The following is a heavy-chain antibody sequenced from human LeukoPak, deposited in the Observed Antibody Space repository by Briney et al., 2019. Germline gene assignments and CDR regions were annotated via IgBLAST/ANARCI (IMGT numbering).Heavy chain of an antibody. CDR3: ARTTNLYCSSTSCYFFDY. V-gene: IGHV4-61*02. D-gene: IGHD2-2*01. CDR2: IYTSGST. CDR1: GGSISSGSYY. J-gene: IGHJ4*02. Sequence: SETLSLTCTVSGGSISSGSYYWSWIRQPAGKGLEWIGRIYTSGSTNYNPSLKSRVTISVDTSKNQFPLKLSSVTAADTAVYYCARTTNLYCSSTSCYFFDYWGQGTLVTVSS.